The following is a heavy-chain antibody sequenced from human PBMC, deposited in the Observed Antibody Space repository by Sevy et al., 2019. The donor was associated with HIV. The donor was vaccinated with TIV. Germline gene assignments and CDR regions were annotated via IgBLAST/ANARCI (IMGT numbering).Heavy chain of an antibody. V-gene: IGHV3-11*01. Sequence: GGSLRLSCAASGFTFSDYYMSWIRQAPGKGLEWVSYISSSGSTIYYADSVKGRFTISRDNAKNSLYRQMNSLSAEDTAVYYCARVPSDCSSTSCHDWFDPWGQGTLVTVSS. J-gene: IGHJ5*02. CDR1: GFTFSDYY. CDR3: ARVPSDCSSTSCHDWFDP. CDR2: ISSSGSTI. D-gene: IGHD2-2*01.